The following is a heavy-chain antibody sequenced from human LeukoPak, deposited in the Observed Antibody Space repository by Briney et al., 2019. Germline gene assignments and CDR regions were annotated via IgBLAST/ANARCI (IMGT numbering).Heavy chain of an antibody. Sequence: GGPLRLSCSASGFTFSSYIMNWVRQAPAKGLDGVSSISSSSSYIYYADSVKGRFTIYRDNAKNSLYLQMNSLRAEDTAVYYCARDLVSRYYYDSSGYGIWGQGTLVTVSS. CDR3: ARDLVSRYYYDSSGYGI. J-gene: IGHJ4*02. CDR1: GFTFSSYI. CDR2: ISSSSSYI. V-gene: IGHV3-21*01. D-gene: IGHD3-22*01.